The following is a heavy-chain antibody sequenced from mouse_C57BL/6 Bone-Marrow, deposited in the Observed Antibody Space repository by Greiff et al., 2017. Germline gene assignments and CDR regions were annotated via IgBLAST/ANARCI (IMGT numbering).Heavy chain of an antibody. CDR2: ISDGGSYT. Sequence: EVQLQESGGGLVKPGGSLKLSCAASGFTFSSYAMSWVRQTPEKRLEWVATISDGGSYTYYPDNVKGRFTISRDNAKNNLYLQMSHLKSEDTAMYYCARGQGAYWGQGTLVTVSA. J-gene: IGHJ3*01. CDR3: ARGQGAY. CDR1: GFTFSSYA. V-gene: IGHV5-4*01.